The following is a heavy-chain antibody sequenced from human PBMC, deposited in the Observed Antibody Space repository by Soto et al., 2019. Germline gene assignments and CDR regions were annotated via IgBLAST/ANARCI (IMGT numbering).Heavy chain of an antibody. CDR3: AKGGEGSCSRTSCLYFSDS. CDR1: GFTFRTYA. V-gene: IGHV3-23*01. Sequence: EVQLLDSGGGLVQPGGSLRLSCAASGFTFRTYAMSWVRQAPGKGLEWVSTISDSGTTYYANSVKCRFTISRDNSRNTLDLQMNSLRVEDTAVYYCAKGGEGSCSRTSCLYFSDSWGQGTLVTVSS. CDR2: ISDSGTT. D-gene: IGHD2-2*01. J-gene: IGHJ5*02.